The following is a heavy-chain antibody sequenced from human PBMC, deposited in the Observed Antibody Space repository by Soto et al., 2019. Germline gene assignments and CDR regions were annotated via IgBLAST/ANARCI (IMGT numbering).Heavy chain of an antibody. CDR1: SGTFNSYD. CDR3: ARDLADAHRWAAFDV. V-gene: IGHV1-69*13. CDR2: NVPMFGTT. Sequence: SVQESCKDPSGTFNSYDWSGVGQPPGQGLEWMGGNVPMFGTTNLALKFEDRVTITADELTTTVYMEIRGLTSEDTAVYYCARDLADAHRWAAFDVWGHGTGVTVSS. D-gene: IGHD6-13*01. J-gene: IGHJ3*01.